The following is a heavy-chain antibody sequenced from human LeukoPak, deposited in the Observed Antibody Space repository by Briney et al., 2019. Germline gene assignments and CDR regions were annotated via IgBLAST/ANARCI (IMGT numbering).Heavy chain of an antibody. Sequence: PSETLSLTCTVSGGSISSYYWSWIRQPPGKGLEWIGNIYYSGSTNYNPSLKSRVTISVDTSKNQFSLKLSSVTAADTAVYYCARDYYYYDSSGYYHWYFDLWGRGTLVTVSS. D-gene: IGHD3-22*01. CDR1: GGSISSYY. J-gene: IGHJ2*01. V-gene: IGHV4-59*01. CDR2: IYYSGST. CDR3: ARDYYYYDSSGYYHWYFDL.